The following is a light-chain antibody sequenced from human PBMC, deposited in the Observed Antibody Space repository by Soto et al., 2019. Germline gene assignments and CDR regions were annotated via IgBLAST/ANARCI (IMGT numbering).Light chain of an antibody. CDR1: RSLLHSDGNTY. Sequence: DIVLTQTPLSSPVTLGQPASFSCRSSRSLLHSDGNTYLSWLHQRPGQPPRLLIYQISKRLSGVPDRFSGSGAGTSFTLTISRVEAQDVGIYFCMQSLQLRTFGQGAKVEIK. V-gene: IGKV2-24*01. J-gene: IGKJ1*01. CDR2: QIS. CDR3: MQSLQLRT.